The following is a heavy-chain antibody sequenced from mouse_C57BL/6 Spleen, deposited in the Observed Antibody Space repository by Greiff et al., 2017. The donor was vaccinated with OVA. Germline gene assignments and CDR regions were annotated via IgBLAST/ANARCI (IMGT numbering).Heavy chain of an antibody. J-gene: IGHJ4*01. V-gene: IGHV1-7*01. CDR1: GFTFTSYC. CDR3: ARNSRAMDY. Sequence: VQLHQSGAELVKPGASVKLSCKASGFTFTSYCMHWVKQRPGQGLELIGIIYPGCGYTKYNQKFKVKATMTADKSSSTAYMQLSSLTYEDSAVYYCARNSRAMDYWGQGTSVTVAS. CDR2: IYPGCGYT.